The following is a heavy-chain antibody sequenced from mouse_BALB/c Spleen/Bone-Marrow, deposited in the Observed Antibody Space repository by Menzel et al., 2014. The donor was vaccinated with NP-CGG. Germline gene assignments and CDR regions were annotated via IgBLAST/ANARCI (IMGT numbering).Heavy chain of an antibody. V-gene: IGHV1S135*01. D-gene: IGHD2-4*01. CDR3: ARPLYYDYGFAY. CDR1: GYSFTDYN. Sequence: EVQLQQPGPELVKPGASVKVSCKASGYSFTDYNMYWVKQSHGKSLEWIGYIDPYIDGTSYNQKFRGKATLTVDKSSSTAFMHLNSLTSEDSAVYYCARPLYYDYGFAYWGQGTLVTVST. CDR2: IDPYIDGT. J-gene: IGHJ3*01.